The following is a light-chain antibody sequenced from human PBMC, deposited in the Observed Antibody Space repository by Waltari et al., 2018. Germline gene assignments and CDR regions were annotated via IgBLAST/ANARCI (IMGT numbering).Light chain of an antibody. Sequence: QSALTQPPSASRSPGQSVTISCPGTSSDVGGYHYVSWYQQHPGKAPNLMIYEVSKRPSGVPDRFSGSKSGTTASLTVSGLQAEDEADYYCGSYGGSNNYVFGTGTKVTVL. CDR2: EVS. CDR3: GSYGGSNNYV. V-gene: IGLV2-8*01. J-gene: IGLJ1*01. CDR1: SSDVGGYHY.